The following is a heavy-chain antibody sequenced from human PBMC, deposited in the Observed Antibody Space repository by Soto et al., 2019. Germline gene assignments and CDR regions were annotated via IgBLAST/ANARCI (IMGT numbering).Heavy chain of an antibody. CDR1: GGTFDTYA. V-gene: IGHV1-69*12. J-gene: IGHJ6*02. CDR2: IIPVFRAP. D-gene: IGHD3-3*02. Sequence: QVHLVQSGAEVKKPGSSVKVSCKVSGGTFDTYAISWVRQAPGQGLEWMGGIIPVFRAPDYAQKFQGRVTITADESARTAHMELTGLRFEDTAVYYCVSDKGRPQLGGNYYYITDVLGQGTSVTVSS. CDR3: VSDKGRPQLGGNYYYITDV.